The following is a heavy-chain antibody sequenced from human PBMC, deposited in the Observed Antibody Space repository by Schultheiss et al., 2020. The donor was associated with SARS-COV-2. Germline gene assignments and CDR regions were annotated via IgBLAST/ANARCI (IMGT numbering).Heavy chain of an antibody. CDR2: IYYSGST. Sequence: SETLSLTCTVSGGSVSSGSYYWSWIRQPPGKGLEWIGYIYYSGSTNYNPSLKSRVTISVDTSKNQFSLKLSSVTAADTAVYYCARGGYCSGGSCYPGLFQHWGQGTLVTVSS. CDR3: ARGGYCSGGSCYPGLFQH. CDR1: GGSVSSGSYY. D-gene: IGHD2-15*01. J-gene: IGHJ1*01. V-gene: IGHV4-61*01.